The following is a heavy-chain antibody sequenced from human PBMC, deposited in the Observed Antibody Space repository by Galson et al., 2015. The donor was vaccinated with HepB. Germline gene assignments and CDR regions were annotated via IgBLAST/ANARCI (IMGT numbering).Heavy chain of an antibody. CDR3: ARAREEYTSSSGLSL. V-gene: IGHV3-74*01. CDR2: INSDGSYT. CDR1: GFTFSWYW. J-gene: IGHJ4*02. D-gene: IGHD6-6*01. Sequence: SLRLSCAASGFTFSWYWMHWVRQVPGKGLVWVARINSDGSYTTYADSVKGRFTISRDNAKNTLYLQMNSPRADDTAMYYCARAREEYTSSSGLSLWGQGTLVTVSP.